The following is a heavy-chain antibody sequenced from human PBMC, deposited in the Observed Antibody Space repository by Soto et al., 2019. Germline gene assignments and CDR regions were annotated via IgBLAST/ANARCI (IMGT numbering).Heavy chain of an antibody. V-gene: IGHV1-69*12. CDR2: IIPIFGTA. D-gene: IGHD6-13*01. CDR3: AREKLAAAGNGGDFDY. Sequence: QVQLVQSGAEVKKPGSSVKVSCKASGGTFSSYAISWVRQAPGQGLEWMGGIIPIFGTANYAQKFQGRVTITADESTSTAYMELSSLRSEDTAVYYWAREKLAAAGNGGDFDYWGQGTLVTVSS. J-gene: IGHJ4*02. CDR1: GGTFSSYA.